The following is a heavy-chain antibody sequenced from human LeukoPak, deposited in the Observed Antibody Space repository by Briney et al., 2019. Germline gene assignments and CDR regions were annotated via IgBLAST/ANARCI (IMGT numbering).Heavy chain of an antibody. CDR3: ARVRHYYDSSGSRNWFDP. J-gene: IGHJ5*02. D-gene: IGHD3-22*01. CDR2: IYTSGST. V-gene: IGHV4-61*02. CDR1: GGSISSGSYY. Sequence: PSQTLSLTCTVSGGSISSGSYYWSWIRQPAGKGLEWIGRIYTSGSTNYNPSLKSRVTITVDTSKNQFSLKLSSETAADTAVYYCARVRHYYDSSGSRNWFDPWGQGTLVTVSS.